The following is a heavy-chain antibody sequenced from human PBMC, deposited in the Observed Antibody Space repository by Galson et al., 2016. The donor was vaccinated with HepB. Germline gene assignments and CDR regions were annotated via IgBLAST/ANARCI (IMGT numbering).Heavy chain of an antibody. CDR1: GFTFSSYA. V-gene: IGHV3-23*01. J-gene: IGHJ4*02. CDR3: AKDVPAAAGTSFR. Sequence: SLRLSCAASGFTFSSYALSWVRQAPGKGLEWVSGISGSGGSTHYADSVKGRFTISRDNSKNTLFLQMDSLRVEDTASYYCAKDVPAAAGTSFRWGQGTLVTVSA. CDR2: ISGSGGST. D-gene: IGHD6-13*01.